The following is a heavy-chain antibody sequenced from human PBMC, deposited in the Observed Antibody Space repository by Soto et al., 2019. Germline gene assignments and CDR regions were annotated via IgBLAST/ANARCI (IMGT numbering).Heavy chain of an antibody. V-gene: IGHV3-30*03. D-gene: IGHD3-10*01. Sequence: QVQLVESGGGVVQPGRSLRLSCAASGLTFSSSGMHWVRQAPGKGLEWVAVIVYDGSKEHYADSVKGRFTISRDNSKNTLYLQMNSLRAEDTAVYYCAREPITILRGLNQLDYWGQGTLVTVSS. CDR2: IVYDGSKE. J-gene: IGHJ4*02. CDR3: AREPITILRGLNQLDY. CDR1: GLTFSSSG.